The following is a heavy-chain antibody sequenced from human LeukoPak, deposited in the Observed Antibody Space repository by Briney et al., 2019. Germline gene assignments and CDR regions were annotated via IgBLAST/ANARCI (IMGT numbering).Heavy chain of an antibody. CDR2: IYYSGST. V-gene: IGHV4-59*12. D-gene: IGHD6-13*01. CDR1: GASISGYY. Sequence: SETLSLTCTVSGASISGYYWSWLRQPPGKGLEWIGFIYYSGSTNYNPSLKSRVTMSVDTSKNQFSLQLTSVTAADTAVYYCARGPAAGYYFDYWGQGTLVTVSS. J-gene: IGHJ4*02. CDR3: ARGPAAGYYFDY.